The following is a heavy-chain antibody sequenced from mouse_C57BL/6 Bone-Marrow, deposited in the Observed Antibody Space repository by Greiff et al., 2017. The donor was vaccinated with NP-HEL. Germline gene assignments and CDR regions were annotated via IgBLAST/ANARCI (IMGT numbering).Heavy chain of an antibody. CDR3: TRDRGYYIAY. Sequence: EVKLQESGEGLVKPGGSLKLSCAASGFTFSSYAMSWVRQTPEKRLEWVAYISSGGDYIYYADTVKGRFTISRDNARNTLYLQMSSLKSEDTAMYYCTRDRGYYIAYWGQGTLVTVSA. CDR2: ISSGGDYI. CDR1: GFTFSSYA. V-gene: IGHV5-9-1*02. J-gene: IGHJ3*01. D-gene: IGHD2-3*01.